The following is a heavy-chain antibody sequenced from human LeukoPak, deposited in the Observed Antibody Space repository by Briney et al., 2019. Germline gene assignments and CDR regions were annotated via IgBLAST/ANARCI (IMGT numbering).Heavy chain of an antibody. D-gene: IGHD3-22*01. J-gene: IGHJ3*02. CDR3: ATLTYYYDSSGPGGAFDI. CDR2: IIPIFGTA. Sequence: SVKVSCKASGGTFSSYAISWVRQAPGQGLEWMGGIIPIFGTANYAQKFQGRVTITTDESTSTAYMELSSLRSEDTAVYYCATLTYYYDSSGPGGAFDIWGQGTMVTVSP. CDR1: GGTFSSYA. V-gene: IGHV1-69*05.